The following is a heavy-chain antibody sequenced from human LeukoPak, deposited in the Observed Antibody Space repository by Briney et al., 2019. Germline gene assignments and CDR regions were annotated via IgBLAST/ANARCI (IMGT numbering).Heavy chain of an antibody. D-gene: IGHD6-13*01. Sequence: PGGSLRLSCAASGFTFSSYEMNWVRKAPGKGLEWVSYISSSGSTIYYADSVKGRFTISRDNAKNSLYLQMNSLRAEDTAVYYCARAGEGYSSSWYYFDYWGQGTLVTVSS. V-gene: IGHV3-48*03. J-gene: IGHJ4*02. CDR2: ISSSGSTI. CDR3: ARAGEGYSSSWYYFDY. CDR1: GFTFSSYE.